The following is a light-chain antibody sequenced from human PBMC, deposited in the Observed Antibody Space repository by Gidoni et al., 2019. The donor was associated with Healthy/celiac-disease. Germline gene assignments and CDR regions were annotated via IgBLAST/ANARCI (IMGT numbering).Light chain of an antibody. V-gene: IGKV3-15*01. Sequence: EIVMTQSPATLSVSPVERATLSCRASQSVSSNLAWYQQKPGQAPRRLIYGASTRDTGIPARFSGSGYGTEFILTISSLQSEDFAVYYCQQYNNWPPYTFGQGTKLEIK. CDR2: GAS. CDR1: QSVSSN. J-gene: IGKJ2*01. CDR3: QQYNNWPPYT.